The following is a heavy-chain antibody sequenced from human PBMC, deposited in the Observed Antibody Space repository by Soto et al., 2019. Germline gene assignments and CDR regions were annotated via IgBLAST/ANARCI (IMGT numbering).Heavy chain of an antibody. D-gene: IGHD3-22*01. CDR1: GFTFSSYS. Sequence: GGSLRLSCAASGFTFSSYSMNWVRQAPGKGLEWVSSISSSSIYIYYADSVKGRFTISRDNAKNSLYLQMNSLRAEDTAVYYCASAFSYDRSGYDGFVMWGEGPLLPVSS. J-gene: IGHJ4*03. V-gene: IGHV3-21*01. CDR3: ASAFSYDRSGYDGFVM. CDR2: ISSSSIYI.